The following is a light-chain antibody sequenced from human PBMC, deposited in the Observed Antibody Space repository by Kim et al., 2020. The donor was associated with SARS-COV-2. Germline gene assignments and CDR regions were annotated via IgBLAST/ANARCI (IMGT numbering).Light chain of an antibody. V-gene: IGLV2-14*01. J-gene: IGLJ3*02. Sequence: QPASVSGSPGQSITISCTGTSSDVGGYNYVSWYQQHPGKAPKLMIYDVSKRPSGVSNRFSGSKSGNTASLTISGLQAEDEADYYCSSYTSSSTWVFGGGTQLTVL. CDR3: SSYTSSSTWV. CDR2: DVS. CDR1: SSDVGGYNY.